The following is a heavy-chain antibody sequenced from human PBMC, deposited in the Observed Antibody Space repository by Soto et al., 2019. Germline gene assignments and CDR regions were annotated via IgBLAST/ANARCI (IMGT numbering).Heavy chain of an antibody. D-gene: IGHD1-20*01. J-gene: IGHJ4*02. CDR2: IYYSGST. Sequence: SETLSLTCTVSGGSISSGGYYWSWIRQHPGKGLEWIGYIYYSGSTYYNPSLKSRVTISVDTSKNQFSLKLSSVTAADTAVYYCARGTNWNDDPSYSDYWGQGTLVTVSS. CDR1: GGSISSGGYY. V-gene: IGHV4-31*03. CDR3: ARGTNWNDDPSYSDY.